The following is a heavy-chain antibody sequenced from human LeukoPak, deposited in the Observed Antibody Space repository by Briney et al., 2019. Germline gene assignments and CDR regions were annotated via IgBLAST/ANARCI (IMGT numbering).Heavy chain of an antibody. CDR3: ARLDVYNWFDP. J-gene: IGHJ5*02. Sequence: ASVKVSCTASGYTFTTYGISWVRQAPGQGLEWMGWISAYNGNTNYAQKLQGRVTMTTDTSTSTAYMELRSLRSDDTAVYYCARLDVYNWFDPWGQGTLVTVSS. CDR2: ISAYNGNT. V-gene: IGHV1-18*01. CDR1: GYTFTTYG. D-gene: IGHD2-2*03.